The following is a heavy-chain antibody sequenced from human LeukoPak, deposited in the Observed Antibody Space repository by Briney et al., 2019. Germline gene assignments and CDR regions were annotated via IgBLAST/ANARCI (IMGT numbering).Heavy chain of an antibody. V-gene: IGHV1-46*01. Sequence: VASVKVSCKASGYTFTSYYMHWVRQAPGQGLEWMGIINPSGGSTSYAQKFQGRVTMTRDTSTSTVYMELSSLRSEDTAVYYCARAGDTAMVDLGFDYWGQETLVTVSS. D-gene: IGHD5-18*01. CDR2: INPSGGST. CDR1: GYTFTSYY. J-gene: IGHJ4*02. CDR3: ARAGDTAMVDLGFDY.